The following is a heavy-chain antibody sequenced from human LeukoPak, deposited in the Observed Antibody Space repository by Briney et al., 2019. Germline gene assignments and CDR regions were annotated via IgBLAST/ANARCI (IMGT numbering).Heavy chain of an antibody. D-gene: IGHD3-10*01. Sequence: ASVKVSCKASGYTFTSYHMHWVRQAPGQGLEWMGIINPSGGSTSYAQKFQGRVTMTRDMSTSTVYMELSSLRSEDTAVYYCARDYYYGSGSYSAYYYMDVWGKGTTVTVSS. V-gene: IGHV1-46*01. J-gene: IGHJ6*03. CDR2: INPSGGST. CDR1: GYTFTSYH. CDR3: ARDYYYGSGSYSAYYYMDV.